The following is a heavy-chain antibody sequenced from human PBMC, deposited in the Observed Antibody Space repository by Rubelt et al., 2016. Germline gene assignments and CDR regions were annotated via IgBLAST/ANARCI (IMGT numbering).Heavy chain of an antibody. CDR1: GGSISSYY. J-gene: IGHJ4*02. Sequence: GLVKPSETLSLTCTVSGGSISSYYWSWIRQPPGKGLEWIGYVHYSGSTNSNPSLKSRVTISVDRSKNRFSLKLSSVPAADTAVYYCARGLDSTKTGADWGQGTLVTVSS. D-gene: IGHD3-10*01. V-gene: IGHV4-59*12. CDR2: VHYSGST. CDR3: ARGLDSTKTGAD.